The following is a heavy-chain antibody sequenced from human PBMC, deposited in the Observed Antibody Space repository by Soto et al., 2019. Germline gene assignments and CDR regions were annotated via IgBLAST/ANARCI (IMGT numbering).Heavy chain of an antibody. CDR2: IWYDGSKK. V-gene: IGHV3-33*01. CDR1: GFTFSNYG. CDR3: ARDPVRGLQFPPDC. D-gene: IGHD5-12*01. Sequence: QVQLVESGGGVVQPGRSLRLSCAASGFTFSNYGVHWVRQAPGKGLEWVAIIWYDGSKKYYADSVKGRFTVSRDNSKNTVYLQMNILRAEDTAVYYYARDPVRGLQFPPDCWGQGALVTVSS. J-gene: IGHJ4*02.